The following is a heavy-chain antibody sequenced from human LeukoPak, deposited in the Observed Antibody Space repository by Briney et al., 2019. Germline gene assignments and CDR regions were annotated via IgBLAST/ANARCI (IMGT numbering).Heavy chain of an antibody. CDR1: GGSISSGNYY. D-gene: IGHD4-17*01. CDR3: VRGRGTAVTTGNWFDP. Sequence: SETLSLTCTVSGGSISSGNYYWNWVRQPPGTGLECIGYIHYSGSTYYNPSLKSRVTISVDTSKNQFSLKLSSVTAADTAVYYCVRGRGTAVTTGNWFDPWGHGTLVTVSS. J-gene: IGHJ5*02. V-gene: IGHV4-30-4*01. CDR2: IHYSGST.